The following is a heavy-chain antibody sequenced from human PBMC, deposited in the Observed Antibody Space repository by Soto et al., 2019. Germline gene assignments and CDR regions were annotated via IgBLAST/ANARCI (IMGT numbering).Heavy chain of an antibody. Sequence: QVQLQESGPSLVKPSGTLSLTCVITNTSISSSNWWSWVRQAPGKGLEWIGEIYHTGRTNYAPSPTSRVTMSTDKSNNRFSLRLTSLTAADTAVYYCVRDEAHYDILTGSSLGRAFDIWGQGTMVTVSS. V-gene: IGHV4-4*02. CDR1: NTSISSSNW. CDR2: IYHTGRT. J-gene: IGHJ3*02. D-gene: IGHD3-9*01. CDR3: VRDEAHYDILTGSSLGRAFDI.